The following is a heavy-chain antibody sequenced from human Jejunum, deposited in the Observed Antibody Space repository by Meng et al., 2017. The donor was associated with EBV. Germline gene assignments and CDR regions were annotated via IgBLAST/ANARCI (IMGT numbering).Heavy chain of an antibody. J-gene: IGHJ4*02. CDR3: AGLRYSGYDRAFDY. CDR1: GGSVNSGNVY. D-gene: IGHD5-12*01. Sequence: QLQASGPASREPSWTLALPCTFSGGSVNSGNVYWSWIRQPPGKGLEWIGYIYYSGSTNYIPSLKSRVTISLDTSKNQFSLKLSSVTAADTAVYYCAGLRYSGYDRAFDYWGQGALVTVSS. V-gene: IGHV4-61*01. CDR2: IYYSGST.